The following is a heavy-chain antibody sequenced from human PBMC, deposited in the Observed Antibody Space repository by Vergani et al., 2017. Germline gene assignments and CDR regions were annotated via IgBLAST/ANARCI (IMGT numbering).Heavy chain of an antibody. V-gene: IGHV4-39*01. D-gene: IGHD6-19*01. CDR2: IYYIGST. CDR3: AGHSTVEWLVKLGWIDP. Sequence: QLQLQESGPGLLKPSATLSLTCSVSGASIRSSNYYWGWIRQPPGKGLEWIASIYYIGSTYYNPSLKSRVTISVDTSKNPFSLKLSPVTAADTAVYFCAGHSTVEWLVKLGWIDPWGKGILVTVSS. CDR1: GASIRSSNYY. J-gene: IGHJ5*02.